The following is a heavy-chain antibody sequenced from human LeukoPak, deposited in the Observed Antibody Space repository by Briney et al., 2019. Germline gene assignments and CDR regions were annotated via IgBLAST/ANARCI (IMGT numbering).Heavy chain of an antibody. CDR1: GFTFSSYW. J-gene: IGHJ4*02. D-gene: IGHD5-24*01. V-gene: IGHV3-74*01. CDR3: VRDVWGDRDGFFDN. CDR2: INSDGRST. Sequence: PGGSLRLSCAASGFTFSSYWMHWVRQGPGKGLVWVSRINSDGRSTSYAGSVKGRFTISRDNAKNTLYLQMNSLRAEDTAVYYCVRDVWGDRDGFFDNWGQGTLVTVSS.